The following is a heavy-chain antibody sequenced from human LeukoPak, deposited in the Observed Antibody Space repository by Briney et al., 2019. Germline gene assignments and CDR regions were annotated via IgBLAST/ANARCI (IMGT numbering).Heavy chain of an antibody. V-gene: IGHV3-30*04. Sequence: GTSLRLSCEASGFIFSTYAFHWVRQAPGKGPEWMAFITYDGSGTYFADSVKGRFTLSKDNSKNALYLQMNSLTSADTAMYYCARPGGYAFDVWGQGTMVAVSS. D-gene: IGHD3-10*01. CDR1: GFIFSTYA. J-gene: IGHJ3*01. CDR2: ITYDGSGT. CDR3: ARPGGYAFDV.